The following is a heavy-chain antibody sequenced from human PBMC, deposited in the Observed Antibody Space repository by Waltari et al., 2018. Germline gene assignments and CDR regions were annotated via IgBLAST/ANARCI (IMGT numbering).Heavy chain of an antibody. CDR2: SHPNRGGT. CDR1: GYAFTSYY. V-gene: IGHV1-2*02. CDR3: ARSYQSGSYSDY. D-gene: IGHD1-26*01. J-gene: IGHJ4*02. Sequence: QVQLVQSGAEVKKPGASVKVSCKTSGYAFTSYYMHWVQQAPGQGLEWMGWSHPNRGGTNYAQKYQGRITMTRDTSISTVYMELSRLISNDTAVYYCARSYQSGSYSDYWGQGTPVTVSS.